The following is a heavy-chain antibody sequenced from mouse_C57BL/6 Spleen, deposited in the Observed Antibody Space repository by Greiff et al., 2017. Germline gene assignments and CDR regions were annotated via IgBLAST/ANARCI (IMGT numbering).Heavy chain of an antibody. D-gene: IGHD1-1*01. V-gene: IGHV1-82*01. CDR3: ARPDYGSSVDWYFDV. CDR1: GYAFSSSW. Sequence: VQLQQSGPELVKPGASVKISCKASGYAFSSSWMNWVKQRPGKGLEWIGRIYPGDGDTNYNGKFKGKATLTAAKSSSTAYMQLSSLTSEDSSVYFCARPDYGSSVDWYFDVWGTGTTVTVSS. J-gene: IGHJ1*03. CDR2: IYPGDGDT.